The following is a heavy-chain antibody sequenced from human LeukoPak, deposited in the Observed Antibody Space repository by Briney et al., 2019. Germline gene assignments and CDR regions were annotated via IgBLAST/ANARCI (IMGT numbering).Heavy chain of an antibody. J-gene: IGHJ4*02. CDR3: ARQLRYYYDSSGYYFDY. CDR2: IYYSGST. CDR1: GGSISSYY. Sequence: SETLSLTCTVSGGSISSYYWSWIRQPPGKGLEWSEYIYYSGSTNYNPSLKSRVTISVDTSKNQFSLKLSSVTAADTAVYYCARQLRYYYDSSGYYFDYWGQGTLVTVSS. V-gene: IGHV4-59*01. D-gene: IGHD3-22*01.